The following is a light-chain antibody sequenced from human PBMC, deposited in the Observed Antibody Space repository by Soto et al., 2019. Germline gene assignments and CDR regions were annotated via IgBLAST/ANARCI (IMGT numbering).Light chain of an antibody. J-gene: IGLJ2*01. Sequence: QSALTQPASVSGSPGQSITISCTGTSSDVGGYDYVSWYQQHPGKVPKLLIYDVSHRPSGVSYRFSGSKSGNTASLTISGLQDEDEADYYCSSYTSSTTAIFGGGTKVTVL. CDR1: SSDVGGYDY. V-gene: IGLV2-14*03. CDR2: DVS. CDR3: SSYTSSTTAI.